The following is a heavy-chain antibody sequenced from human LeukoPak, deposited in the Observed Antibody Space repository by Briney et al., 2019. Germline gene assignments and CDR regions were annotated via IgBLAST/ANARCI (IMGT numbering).Heavy chain of an antibody. CDR3: ATGKAVAGFFGY. J-gene: IGHJ4*02. V-gene: IGHV3-30-3*01. CDR2: ISRDGISK. Sequence: GGPLRLSCAASGFIFNNYAIHWVRQAPGKGLEWVAVISRDGISKFYADFVDGRFTISRDISKNTVGLQMNSLRAGDSAVYYCATGKAVAGFFGYWGQGTLVTVSS. D-gene: IGHD6-19*01. CDR1: GFIFNNYA.